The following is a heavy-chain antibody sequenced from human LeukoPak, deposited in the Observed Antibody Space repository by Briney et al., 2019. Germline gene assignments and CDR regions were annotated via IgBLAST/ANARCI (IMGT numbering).Heavy chain of an antibody. Sequence: SETLSLTCTVSGGSISSYYWSWIRQPAGKGLEWIGRIYTSGSTNYNPSLKSRVTISVDTSKNEFSLKLSSVTAADTALYYCARRTVTNGWFRIDYWGQGSLVIVSS. CDR1: GGSISSYY. V-gene: IGHV4-4*07. CDR3: ARRTVTNGWFRIDY. D-gene: IGHD6-19*01. CDR2: IYTSGST. J-gene: IGHJ4*02.